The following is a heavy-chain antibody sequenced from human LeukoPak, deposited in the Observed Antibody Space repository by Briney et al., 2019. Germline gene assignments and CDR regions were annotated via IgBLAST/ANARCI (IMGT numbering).Heavy chain of an antibody. CDR3: ARGPMGGLRLGAYYYYGMDV. CDR2: INHSGST. Sequence: SETLSLTCTVSGGSISSGGYYWSWIRQPPGKGLEWIGEINHSGSTNYNPSLKSRVTISVDTSKNQFSLKLSSVTAADTAVYYCARGPMGGLRLGAYYYYGMDVWGQGTTVTVSS. CDR1: GGSISSGGYY. J-gene: IGHJ6*02. D-gene: IGHD5-12*01. V-gene: IGHV4-39*07.